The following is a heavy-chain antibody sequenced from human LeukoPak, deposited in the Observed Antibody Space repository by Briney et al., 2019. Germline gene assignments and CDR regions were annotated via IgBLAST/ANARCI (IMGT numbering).Heavy chain of an antibody. J-gene: IGHJ5*02. D-gene: IGHD6-19*01. Sequence: SETLSLTCTVSGGSISSYYWSWLRQPPGKGLEWIGYIYYSGSTNYNPSLKSRVTISVDTSKNQFSLKLSSVTAADTAVYYCARGPGQWLGEGNWFDPWGQGTLVTVSS. CDR1: GGSISSYY. V-gene: IGHV4-59*01. CDR2: IYYSGST. CDR3: ARGPGQWLGEGNWFDP.